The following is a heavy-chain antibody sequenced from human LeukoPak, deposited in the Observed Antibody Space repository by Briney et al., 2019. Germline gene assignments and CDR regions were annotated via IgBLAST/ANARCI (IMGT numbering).Heavy chain of an antibody. Sequence: ASVKVSCKASGYTFTSYGISWVRQAPGQGLEWMGWISAYNGNTNYAQKLQGRVTMTTDTSTSTAYMELRSLRSDDTAVYYCARDGRYCSGGSCCSFDYWGQGTLVTVSS. CDR1: GYTFTSYG. CDR3: ARDGRYCSGGSCCSFDY. V-gene: IGHV1-18*01. J-gene: IGHJ4*02. D-gene: IGHD2-15*01. CDR2: ISAYNGNT.